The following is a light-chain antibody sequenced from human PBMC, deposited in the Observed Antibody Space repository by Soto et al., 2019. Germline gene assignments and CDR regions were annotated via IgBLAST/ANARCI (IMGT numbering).Light chain of an antibody. CDR3: EQYNNWPIT. CDR2: GVT. Sequence: EIVMTQSPATLSVSPGERATLSCRASQYIGTSLAWYQQKPGQPPSLLISGVTTRATGIPARFSGRWSGTEIILTISSLHSEDFAVYYCEQYNNWPITFSQGTRLEIK. CDR1: QYIGTS. J-gene: IGKJ5*01. V-gene: IGKV3-15*01.